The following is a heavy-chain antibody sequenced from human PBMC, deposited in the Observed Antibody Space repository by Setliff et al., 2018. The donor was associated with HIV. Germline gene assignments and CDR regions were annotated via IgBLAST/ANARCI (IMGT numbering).Heavy chain of an antibody. V-gene: IGHV3-53*01. D-gene: IGHD3-10*01. CDR2: IYSGGST. CDR1: GFTVSSNS. J-gene: IGHJ6*02. Sequence: GGSLRLSCAASGFTVSSNSMTWVRQAPGKGLEWASVIYSGGSTSYADSVKGRFTISRDNSKNTLYLQMNSLRAEDTALYYCARDYGSGSRLGYGMDVWGQGTTVTVSS. CDR3: ARDYGSGSRLGYGMDV.